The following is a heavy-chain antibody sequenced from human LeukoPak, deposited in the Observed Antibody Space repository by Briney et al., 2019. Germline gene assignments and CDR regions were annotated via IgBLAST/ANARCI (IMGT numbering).Heavy chain of an antibody. CDR3: ARPYNSGWKEGFDY. CDR2: VYYSGST. D-gene: IGHD6-19*01. V-gene: IGHV4-31*03. CDR1: GGSISSGGYY. J-gene: IGHJ4*02. Sequence: SKTLSLTCTVSGGSISSGGYYWSWIRQHPGKGLEWIGNVYYSGSTYYNPSLKSRVTISVDTSKNQFSLKLSSVTAADTAVYYCARPYNSGWKEGFDYWGQGTLVTVSS.